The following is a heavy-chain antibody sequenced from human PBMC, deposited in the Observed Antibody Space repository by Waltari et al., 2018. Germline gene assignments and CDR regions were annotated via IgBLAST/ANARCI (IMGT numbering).Heavy chain of an antibody. V-gene: IGHV4-59*11. Sequence: QMQLQESVPGLLRPSETLSLTCTVSGSSLSNHYWTWVRQSPGKGLEWVGNIYLSGNTNVNPSLKSRVTMSVDAAKNQFSLSLRSVTVADTAVYYCATDVVDRETDLAHWGQGTLVTVSA. CDR1: GSSLSNHY. CDR3: ATDVVDRETDLAH. D-gene: IGHD2-21*01. J-gene: IGHJ1*01. CDR2: IYLSGNT.